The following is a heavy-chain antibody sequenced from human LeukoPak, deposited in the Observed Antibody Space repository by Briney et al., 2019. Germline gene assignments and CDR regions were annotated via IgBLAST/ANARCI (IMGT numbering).Heavy chain of an antibody. Sequence: SETLSLTCAVYGGSFSGYYWSWIRQPPGKGLEWIGEINHSGSTNYTPSLKSRVTISVDTSKNQFSLKLSSVTAADTAVYYCARSEGYAFWSGHTPPSWGQGTLVTVSS. CDR2: INHSGST. V-gene: IGHV4-34*01. J-gene: IGHJ4*02. CDR3: ARSEGYAFWSGHTPPS. D-gene: IGHD3-3*01. CDR1: GGSFSGYY.